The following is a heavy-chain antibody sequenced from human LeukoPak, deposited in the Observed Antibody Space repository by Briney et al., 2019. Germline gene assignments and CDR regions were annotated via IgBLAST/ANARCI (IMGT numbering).Heavy chain of an antibody. CDR1: GGTFSSYA. CDR2: IIPIFGIA. D-gene: IGHD6-13*01. V-gene: IGHV1-69*04. Sequence: SVKVSCKASGGTFSSYAISWVRQAPGQGLEWMGRIIPIFGIANYAQKFQGRVTITADKSTSTVYMELSSLRSEDTAVYYCARDQGGIAAAGTRYYYGMDVWGQGTTVTVSS. CDR3: ARDQGGIAAAGTRYYYGMDV. J-gene: IGHJ6*02.